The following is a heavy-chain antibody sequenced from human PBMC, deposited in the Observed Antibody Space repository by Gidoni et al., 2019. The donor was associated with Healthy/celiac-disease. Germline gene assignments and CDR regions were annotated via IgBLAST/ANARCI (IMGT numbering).Heavy chain of an antibody. D-gene: IGHD5-12*01. CDR1: GFTFSSYW. CDR3: ARESTSYFDY. CDR2: IKQEGSEK. V-gene: IGHV3-7*04. Sequence: VQLVESGGGLVQPGGSLRLSCAAPGFTFSSYWMIWVRQAPGKGLEWVANIKQEGSEKYYVDSVKGRFTISRDNAKNALYMQMNSLRAEDTAVYYCARESTSYFDYWGQGTLVTVSS. J-gene: IGHJ4*02.